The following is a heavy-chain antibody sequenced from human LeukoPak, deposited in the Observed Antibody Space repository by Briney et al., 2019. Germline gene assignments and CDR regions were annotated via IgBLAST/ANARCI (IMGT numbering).Heavy chain of an antibody. V-gene: IGHV3-23*01. CDR3: AKRGVVIRVILIGFHKEAYYFDS. CDR2: ISGSGGRS. Sequence: PGRSLRPACAVSGITLSNYGMSSVRQAPGKGLEWVAGISGSGGRSNYAGSVKGRFTISRDNPKNTLYLQMNSLRAEDTAVYFCAKRGVVIRVILIGFHKEAYYFDSWSQGALVTVSS. CDR1: GITLSNYG. J-gene: IGHJ4*02. D-gene: IGHD3-9*01.